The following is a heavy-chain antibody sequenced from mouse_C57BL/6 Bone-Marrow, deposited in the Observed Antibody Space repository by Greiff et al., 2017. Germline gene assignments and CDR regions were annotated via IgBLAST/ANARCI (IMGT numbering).Heavy chain of an antibody. J-gene: IGHJ2*01. D-gene: IGHD1-1*01. CDR1: GYTFTDYE. Sequence: QVHVKQSGAELVRPGASVTLSCKASGYTFTDYEMHWVKQTPVHGLEWIGAIDPETGGTAYNQKFKGKAILTADKSSSTAYMELRSLTSEDSAVYYCTTSSTTVVPLDYWGQGTTLTVSS. V-gene: IGHV1-15*01. CDR2: IDPETGGT. CDR3: TTSSTTVVPLDY.